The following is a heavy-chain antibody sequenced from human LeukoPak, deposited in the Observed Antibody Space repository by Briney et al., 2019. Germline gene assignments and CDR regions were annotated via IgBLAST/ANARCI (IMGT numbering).Heavy chain of an antibody. J-gene: IGHJ4*02. CDR1: GFTFNSYR. CDR2: ISSSSSSI. CDR3: ARASGDIVETATMGSY. Sequence: GGSLRLSCAASGFTFNSYRMNWVRQAAGKGLEWVSSISSSSSSIYYADSVKGRFTISRDNAKNSLYLQLNSLRAEDTAVYYCARASGDIVETATMGSYWGQGTLVTVSS. V-gene: IGHV3-21*01. D-gene: IGHD5-18*01.